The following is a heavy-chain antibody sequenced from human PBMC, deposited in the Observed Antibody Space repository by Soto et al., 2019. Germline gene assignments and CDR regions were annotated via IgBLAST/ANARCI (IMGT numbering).Heavy chain of an antibody. J-gene: IGHJ5*02. CDR2: IYHSGST. V-gene: IGHV4-30-2*01. Sequence: PSESLSLTCAACGGSIRSGGYSCRSIRQPPGKGLEWIGYIYHSGSTYYNPSLKSRVTISVDRSKNQFSLKLSSVTAADTAVYYCARQLVYYGSGSATWFDPWGEGTLVTVYS. CDR1: GGSIRSGGYS. CDR3: ARQLVYYGSGSATWFDP. D-gene: IGHD3-10*01.